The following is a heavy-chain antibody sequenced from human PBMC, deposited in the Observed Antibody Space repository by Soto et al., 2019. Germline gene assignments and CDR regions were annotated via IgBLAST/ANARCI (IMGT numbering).Heavy chain of an antibody. CDR2: IYPGDSDT. D-gene: IGHD4-17*01. Sequence: GESLKISYKGSGYSFTSYWIGWVRQMPGKGLEWMGIIYPGDSDTRYSPSFQGQVTISADKSISTAYLQWSSLKASDTAMYYCARLNDYGDYDGELGWFDPWGQGTLVTVSS. V-gene: IGHV5-51*01. CDR3: ARLNDYGDYDGELGWFDP. CDR1: GYSFTSYW. J-gene: IGHJ5*02.